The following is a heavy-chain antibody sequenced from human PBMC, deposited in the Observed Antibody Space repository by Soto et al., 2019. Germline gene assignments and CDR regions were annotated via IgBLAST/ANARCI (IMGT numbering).Heavy chain of an antibody. CDR1: GYTFTTYD. V-gene: IGHV1-8*01. D-gene: IGHD2-2*01. CDR2: MNPDRGST. J-gene: IGHJ5*02. Sequence: QVQLLQSGAEVKKPGASVKVSCKASGYTFTTYDINWVRQAPGQGLEWMGRMNPDRGSTGYALKFQGRVTMTRNTSKITAFMELRSLRSEDTAVYYCARGPRCRRTSCPNWIHPWGQGTLVTVSS. CDR3: ARGPRCRRTSCPNWIHP.